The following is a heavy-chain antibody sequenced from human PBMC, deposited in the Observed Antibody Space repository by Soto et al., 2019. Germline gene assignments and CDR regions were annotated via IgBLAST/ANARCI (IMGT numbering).Heavy chain of an antibody. CDR2: IYRGGST. Sequence: EVQLVESGGGLVQPGGSLRLSCAASGFTVSSNYMSWVRQAPGKGLEWVSVIYRGGSTYYAYSVKGRFTISRDNSMNRLYLQMNSLRAEDTAVYYCARAPSFDYCGQGTLVTVSA. V-gene: IGHV3-66*01. CDR1: GFTVSSNY. J-gene: IGHJ4*02. CDR3: ARAPSFDY.